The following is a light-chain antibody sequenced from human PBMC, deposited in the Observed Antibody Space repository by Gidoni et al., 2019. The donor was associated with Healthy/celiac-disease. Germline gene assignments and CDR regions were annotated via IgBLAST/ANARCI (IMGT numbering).Light chain of an antibody. CDR1: QSVLYSSNNKND. J-gene: IGKJ3*01. V-gene: IGKV4-1*01. CDR3: QQYDSTPFT. Sequence: IVMTQSPDYLAVSLGARATIHCKSSQSVLYSSNNKNDLAWYQQKPGQHPKLLIYWASTRESGVPDRFRGSGSGTDFTLTISSLQAEDVAVYYCQQYDSTPFTFGPGTKGDIK. CDR2: WAS.